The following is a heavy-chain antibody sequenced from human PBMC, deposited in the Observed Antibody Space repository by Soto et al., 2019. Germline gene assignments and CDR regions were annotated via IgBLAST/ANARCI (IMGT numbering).Heavy chain of an antibody. V-gene: IGHV1-2*04. J-gene: IGHJ3*02. CDR1: GYTFTGYY. CDR3: ARWVGASLDAFDI. CDR2: INPNSGGT. Sequence: ASVKVSCKASGYTFTGYYMHWVRQAPGQGLEWMGWINPNSGGTNYAQKFQGWVTMTRDTSISTAYMELSRLRSDDTAVYYCARWVGASLDAFDIWGQGTMVTVSS. D-gene: IGHD1-26*01.